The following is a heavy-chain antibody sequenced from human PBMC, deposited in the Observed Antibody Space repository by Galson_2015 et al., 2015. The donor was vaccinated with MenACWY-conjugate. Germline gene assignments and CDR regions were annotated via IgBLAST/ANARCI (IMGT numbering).Heavy chain of an antibody. V-gene: IGHV3-33*01. CDR2: IWSDGSEK. J-gene: IGHJ6*03. CDR3: ARDWVYDVLTGYYMDA. Sequence: SLRLSCAASGFTFSRYAMHWVRQTPGKGLEWVAVIWSDGSEKYNPHSVKGRFTISRDNSKNTVYLQMNSLRGEDTAVYYCARDWVYDVLTGYYMDAWGKGTTVLVSS. CDR1: GFTFSRYA. D-gene: IGHD3-9*01.